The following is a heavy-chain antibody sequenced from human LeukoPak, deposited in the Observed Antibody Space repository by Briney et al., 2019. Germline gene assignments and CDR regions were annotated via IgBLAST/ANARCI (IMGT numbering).Heavy chain of an antibody. Sequence: GESLKISCKGSGYGFTSYWIGWVRQMPGKGLEWMGIIYPGDSDTRYSPSFQGQVTISADKSISAAYLQWSSLKASDTAMYYCARPRDVVVTAIPYFDYWGQGTLVTVSS. CDR3: ARPRDVVVTAIPYFDY. CDR1: GYGFTSYW. J-gene: IGHJ4*02. V-gene: IGHV5-51*01. D-gene: IGHD2-21*02. CDR2: IYPGDSDT.